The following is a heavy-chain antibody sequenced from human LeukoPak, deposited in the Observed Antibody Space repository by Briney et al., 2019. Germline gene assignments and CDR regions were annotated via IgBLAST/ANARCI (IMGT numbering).Heavy chain of an antibody. CDR2: MNPNTGRT. J-gene: IGHJ4*02. CDR1: RYTFSSYD. D-gene: IGHD3-22*01. CDR3: ARLSQTPAYYSSGGYYYLGY. Sequence: GASVKVSCKASRYTFSSYDINWVREAAGQGLEWMGWMNPNTGRTGFAQKFQGRLTMTRDTSISTAYMELSSLRSEDTAVYYCARLSQTPAYYSSGGYYYLGYWGQGTPVTVSS. V-gene: IGHV1-8*01.